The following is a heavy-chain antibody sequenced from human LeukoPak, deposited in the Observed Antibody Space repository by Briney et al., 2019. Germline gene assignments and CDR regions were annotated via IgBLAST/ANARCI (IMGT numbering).Heavy chain of an antibody. D-gene: IGHD2-15*01. CDR1: GYSFTSYW. V-gene: IGHV5-51*01. CDR2: IFPGDSDTIT. Sequence: GKSLKISCKGSGYSFTSYWIGWVRQMPGEGLEWMGIIFPGDSDTITRDSPSFQGQVTISADKSISTAFLQWSSLKASDTAMYYCAKSSPRGYGAFDIWGQGTMVTVSS. CDR3: AKSSPRGYGAFDI. J-gene: IGHJ3*02.